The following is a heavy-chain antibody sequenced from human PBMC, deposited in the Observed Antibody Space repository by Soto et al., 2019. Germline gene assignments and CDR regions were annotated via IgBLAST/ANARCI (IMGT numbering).Heavy chain of an antibody. CDR2: ISAYNGDT. Sequence: QVQLVQSGAEVKKPGASVKVSCKASGYTFTNYGITWVRQAPGQGLEWMGWISAYNGDTNYAQKLQARVTMTTDTSTTTAYMELRSLTSDDTAIYYCARGFCSGGICYPNDFWGQGTLVTVSS. V-gene: IGHV1-18*01. CDR3: ARGFCSGGICYPNDF. J-gene: IGHJ4*02. D-gene: IGHD2-15*01. CDR1: GYTFTNYG.